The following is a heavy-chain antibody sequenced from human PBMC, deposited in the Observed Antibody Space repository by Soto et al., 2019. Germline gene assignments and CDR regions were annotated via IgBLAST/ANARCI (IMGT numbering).Heavy chain of an antibody. CDR3: ARDFSGRIQLFRYYYYGMDV. CDR1: GFTFSYYY. J-gene: IGHJ6*02. D-gene: IGHD5-18*01. Sequence: GGSLRLSCAASGFTFSYYYMSWIRQSPGKGLEWVSYISSSGSTIYYADSVKGRFTISRDNAKNSLYLQMNSLRAEDTAVYYCARDFSGRIQLFRYYYYGMDVWGQGTTVTVSS. V-gene: IGHV3-11*01. CDR2: ISSSGSTI.